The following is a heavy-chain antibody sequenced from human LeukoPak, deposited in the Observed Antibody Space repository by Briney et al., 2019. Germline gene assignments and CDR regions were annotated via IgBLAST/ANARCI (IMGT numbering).Heavy chain of an antibody. V-gene: IGHV3-48*03. D-gene: IGHD3-16*02. CDR3: VREAFDYIWGTYRLFEF. J-gene: IGHJ4*02. Sequence: GGSLRLSCGASGFILSNYEMNWVRQAPGKGLEWFSYINSSANTIYYRDSVKGRFTISRDNARNSLYLQMNSLRAEDTAVYYCVREAFDYIWGTYRLFEFWGQGTLVTVSS. CDR1: GFILSNYE. CDR2: INSSANTI.